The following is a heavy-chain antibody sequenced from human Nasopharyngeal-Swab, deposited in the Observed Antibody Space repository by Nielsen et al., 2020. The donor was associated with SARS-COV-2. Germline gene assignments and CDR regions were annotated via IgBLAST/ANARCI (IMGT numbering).Heavy chain of an antibody. D-gene: IGHD2-2*01. V-gene: IGHV4-34*01. CDR2: INHSGST. CDR3: ARDTIGYCSSTSCYQYYYYYMDV. J-gene: IGHJ6*03. Sequence: WIRQPPGKRLEWIGEINHSGSTNYNPSLKSRVTISVDTSKNQFSLKLSSVTAADTAVYYCARDTIGYCSSTSCYQYYYYYMDVWGKGTTVTVSS.